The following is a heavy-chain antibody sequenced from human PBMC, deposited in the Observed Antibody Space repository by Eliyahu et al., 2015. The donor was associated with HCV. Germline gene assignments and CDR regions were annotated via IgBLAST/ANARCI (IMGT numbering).Heavy chain of an antibody. Sequence: QVQLQESGPGLVKPSQTLSLTCTVSGGSISSGSYYWSWIRQPAGKGLEWIGRIFSRWSPNPNPSLKSRVTISVDTSKNQFSLKLSSVTAADTAVYYCARDLYLGGQQLAPVYYYYGMDVWGQGTTVTVSS. CDR3: ARDLYLGGQQLAPVYYYYGMDV. V-gene: IGHV4-61*02. CDR1: GGSISSGSYY. CDR2: IFSRWSP. D-gene: IGHD6-13*01. J-gene: IGHJ6*02.